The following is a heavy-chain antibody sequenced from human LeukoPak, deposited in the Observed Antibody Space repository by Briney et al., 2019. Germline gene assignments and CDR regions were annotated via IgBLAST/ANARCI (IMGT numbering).Heavy chain of an antibody. Sequence: PGRSLRVSCAASGFTFSSYGMHWVRQAPGKGLEWVAVISHDGSDSHYADFVKGRFTISRDNSKNTVYLQMSSLRTEDTAVYFCAKELYFGSGSYPDYWGQGTLVRVSS. CDR2: ISHDGSDS. CDR1: GFTFSSYG. CDR3: AKELYFGSGSYPDY. J-gene: IGHJ4*02. D-gene: IGHD3-10*01. V-gene: IGHV3-30*18.